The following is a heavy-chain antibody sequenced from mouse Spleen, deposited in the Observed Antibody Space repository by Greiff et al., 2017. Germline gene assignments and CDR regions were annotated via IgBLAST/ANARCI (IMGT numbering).Heavy chain of an antibody. Sequence: VKVVESGPGLVQPSQSLSITCTVSGFSLTSYGVHWVRQSPGKGLEWLGVIWSGGSTDYNAAFISRLSISKDNSKSQVFFKMNSLQADDTAIYYCARKDGSSYDYAMDYWGQGTSVTVSS. CDR2: IWSGGST. CDR3: ARKDGSSYDYAMDY. D-gene: IGHD1-1*01. V-gene: IGHV2-2*01. J-gene: IGHJ4*01. CDR1: GFSLTSYG.